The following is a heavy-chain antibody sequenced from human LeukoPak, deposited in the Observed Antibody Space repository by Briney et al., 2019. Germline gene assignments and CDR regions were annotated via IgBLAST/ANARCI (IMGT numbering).Heavy chain of an antibody. V-gene: IGHV3-7*01. CDR2: IRHDGSEK. CDR1: GFTFSSYA. D-gene: IGHD1-14*01. J-gene: IGHJ4*02. CDR3: VRPEVTREGDH. Sequence: PGGSQRLSCAASGFTFSSYAMSWVRQVPGKGLEWVANIRHDGSEKYYVDSVKGRFTTSRDNARGSLFLQMNSLRAEDTAMYYCVRPEVTREGDHWGQGTLVTVSS.